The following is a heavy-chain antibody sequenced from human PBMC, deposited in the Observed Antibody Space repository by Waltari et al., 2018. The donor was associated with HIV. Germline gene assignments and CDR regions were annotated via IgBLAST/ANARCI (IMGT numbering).Heavy chain of an antibody. CDR1: GGSFSGYY. CDR2: INHRGST. Sequence: QVQLQQWGAGLLTPSETLSLTCAVYGGSFSGYYWGWIRPPPGKGLEWIGEINHRGSTNYNPSLKSRVTISVDTSKNQFSLKLSSVTAADTAVYYCARGREGYCSSTSCYRFDYWGQGTLVTVSS. J-gene: IGHJ4*02. D-gene: IGHD2-2*01. CDR3: ARGREGYCSSTSCYRFDY. V-gene: IGHV4-34*01.